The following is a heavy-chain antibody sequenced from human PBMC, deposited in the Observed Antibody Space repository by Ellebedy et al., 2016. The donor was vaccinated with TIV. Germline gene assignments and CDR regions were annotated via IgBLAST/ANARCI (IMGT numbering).Heavy chain of an antibody. J-gene: IGHJ4*02. CDR2: IYFGGRT. V-gene: IGHV4-39*07. D-gene: IGHD3-10*01. CDR3: ARGLRGDPSYYFDY. Sequence: MPSETLSLTCIVSGGSISSSKYYWGWIRQPPGEGLEWIGSIYFGGRTSYNPSLKGRVTISVDTSKNQFSLELNSVTAADTAVHFCARGLRGDPSYYFDYWGQGALVTVSS. CDR1: GGSISSSKYY.